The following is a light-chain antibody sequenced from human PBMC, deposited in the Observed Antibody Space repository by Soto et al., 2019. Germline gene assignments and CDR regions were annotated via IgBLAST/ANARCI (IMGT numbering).Light chain of an antibody. Sequence: QSVLTQPPSASGTPGQRVTISCSGSSSNIGSSYVYWYQQLPGTAPKLLIYRNNQRSSGVPDRISGSKSGTSASLAISGLRSEDXAXXYCAAWDDXLSGVVFGGGTKLTVL. V-gene: IGLV1-47*01. J-gene: IGLJ3*02. CDR3: AAWDDXLSGVV. CDR1: SSNIGSSY. CDR2: RNN.